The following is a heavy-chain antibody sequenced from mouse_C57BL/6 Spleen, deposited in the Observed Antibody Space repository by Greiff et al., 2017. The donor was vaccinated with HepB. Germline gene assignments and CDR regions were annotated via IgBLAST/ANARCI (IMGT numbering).Heavy chain of an antibody. CDR2: ISGGGGNT. CDR1: GFTFSSYT. J-gene: IGHJ2*01. Sequence: EVQLVESGGGLVKPGGSLKLSCAASGFTFSSYTMSWVRQTPEKRLEWVATISGGGGNTYYPDSVKGRFTISRDNAKNTLYLQMSSLRSEDTALYDCARHERFYLDYWGRSTTLTVSS. CDR3: ARHERFYLDY. V-gene: IGHV5-9*01.